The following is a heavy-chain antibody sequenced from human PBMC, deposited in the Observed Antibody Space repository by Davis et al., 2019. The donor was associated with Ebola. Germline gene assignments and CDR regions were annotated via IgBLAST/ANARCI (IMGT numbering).Heavy chain of an antibody. V-gene: IGHV4-59*03. CDR1: GVSISRHY. D-gene: IGHD1-26*01. Sequence: PSETLSLTCTVFGVSISRHYWSWIRQPPGKRLEWIGSIYYTGSAYYNSSLSSRATISVDTSKNQFSLKLTSVTAADTAMYYCSDRGSSVWGQGTLVTVSS. CDR2: IYYTGSA. CDR3: SDRGSSV. J-gene: IGHJ4*02.